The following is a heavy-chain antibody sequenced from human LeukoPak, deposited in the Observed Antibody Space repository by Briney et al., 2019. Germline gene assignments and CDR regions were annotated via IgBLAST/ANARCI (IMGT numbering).Heavy chain of an antibody. Sequence: ASVKVSCKASGYTFSNYGISWVRQAPGQGLEWMGWISGYNGSTNYAQKLQGRITMTTDTSTSTAYMELRSLRSDDSAVFYCARDVRVGGVIATYGMDVWGQGTTVTVSS. V-gene: IGHV1-18*01. CDR2: ISGYNGST. CDR1: GYTFSNYG. D-gene: IGHD2-21*01. J-gene: IGHJ6*02. CDR3: ARDVRVGGVIATYGMDV.